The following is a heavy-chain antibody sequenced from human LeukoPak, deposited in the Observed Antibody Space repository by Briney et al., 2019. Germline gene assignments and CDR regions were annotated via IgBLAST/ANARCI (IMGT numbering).Heavy chain of an antibody. CDR3: ARGHSYSSGWSPGDY. V-gene: IGHV1-69*05. Sequence: SVKVSCKASGGTFSSYAISWVRQAPGQGLEWMGGIIPIFGTANYAQKFQGRVTMTRDMSTSTVYMELGSLTSEDTAVYYCARGHSYSSGWSPGDYWGQGTLVTVSS. CDR2: IIPIFGTA. D-gene: IGHD6-19*01. CDR1: GGTFSSYA. J-gene: IGHJ4*02.